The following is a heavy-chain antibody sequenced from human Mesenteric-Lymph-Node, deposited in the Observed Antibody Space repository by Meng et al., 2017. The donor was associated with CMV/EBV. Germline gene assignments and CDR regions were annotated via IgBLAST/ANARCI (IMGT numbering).Heavy chain of an antibody. CDR2: INHSGST. CDR1: GGSFSGYY. V-gene: IGHV4-34*01. J-gene: IGHJ5*02. CDR3: ARLHCTGTSCYRPEYNWFDP. D-gene: IGHD2-2*01. Sequence: SETLSLTCAVYGGSFSGYYWSWIRQPPGKGLEWIGEINHSGSTNYNPSLKSRVTISVDTSNNLFSLRLTSVTAADTALYYCARLHCTGTSCYRPEYNWFDPWGQGNLVTVSS.